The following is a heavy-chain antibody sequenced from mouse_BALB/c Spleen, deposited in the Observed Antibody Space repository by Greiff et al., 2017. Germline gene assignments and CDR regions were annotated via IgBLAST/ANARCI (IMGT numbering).Heavy chain of an antibody. J-gene: IGHJ1*01. CDR2: IDPANGNT. V-gene: IGHV14-3*02. CDR3: ARRPTVVARYFDV. CDR1: GFNIKDTY. Sequence: VQLKQSGAELVKPGASVKLSCTASGFNIKDTYMHWVKQRPEQGLEWIGRIDPANGNTKYDPKFQGKATITADTSSNTAYLQLSSLTSEDTAVYYCARRPTVVARYFDVWGAGTTVTVSS. D-gene: IGHD1-1*01.